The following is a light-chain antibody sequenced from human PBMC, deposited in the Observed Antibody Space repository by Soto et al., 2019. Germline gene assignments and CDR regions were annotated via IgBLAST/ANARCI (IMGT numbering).Light chain of an antibody. Sequence: QSALTQPASVSGSPGQSITISCSGTSSDVGAYHYVSWYQQHPAQAPKVMISDVSNRPSGVSNRFSCSKSGNTASLTISGLQAEDEADYYCYSYTSSSTYVFGNGTKLTVL. CDR3: YSYTSSSTYV. CDR1: SSDVGAYHY. V-gene: IGLV2-14*01. CDR2: DVS. J-gene: IGLJ1*01.